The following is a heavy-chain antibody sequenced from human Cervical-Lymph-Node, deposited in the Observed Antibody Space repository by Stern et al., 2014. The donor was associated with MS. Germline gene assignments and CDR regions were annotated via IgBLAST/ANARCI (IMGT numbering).Heavy chain of an antibody. CDR3: AHRTAGPFDY. V-gene: IGHV2-5*02. J-gene: IGHJ4*02. Sequence: QVTLRESGPALVKPTQTLTLTCTFSGFSLSTSGLGVGWIRQPPGEALEWLAYIDWDEQKRYSPSLKSRLTITKDTSKNQVVLTLTNVDPVDTATYYCAHRTAGPFDYWGQGTLVTVSS. CDR1: GFSLSTSGLG. CDR2: IDWDEQK.